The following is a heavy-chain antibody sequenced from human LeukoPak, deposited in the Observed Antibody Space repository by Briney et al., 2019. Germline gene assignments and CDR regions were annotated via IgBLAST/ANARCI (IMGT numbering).Heavy chain of an antibody. Sequence: PGGSLRLSCAASGFTFSSYEMNWVRQAPGKGLEWVSYISSSGSTIYYADSVKGRFTISRDNAKNSLYLQMNSLRAEDTAVYYCARDSSGWTKFDYWGQGTLVTVSS. CDR1: GFTFSSYE. J-gene: IGHJ4*02. CDR3: ARDSSGWTKFDY. D-gene: IGHD6-19*01. V-gene: IGHV3-48*03. CDR2: ISSSGSTI.